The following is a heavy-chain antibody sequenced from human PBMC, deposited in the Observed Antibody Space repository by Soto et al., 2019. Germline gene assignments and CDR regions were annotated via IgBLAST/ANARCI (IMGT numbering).Heavy chain of an antibody. Sequence: GGSLRLSCAASGCTLSTHWMHWVRQAPGKGLVWVSRINGAGSATTYADSLKGRLTISRDNAKNTLYLQMNNLRVEDMAVYYCARDSPHDSSVAGDYWGPGTLVTVSS. CDR2: INGAGSAT. V-gene: IGHV3-74*01. CDR1: GCTLSTHW. J-gene: IGHJ4*02. D-gene: IGHD3-22*01. CDR3: ARDSPHDSSVAGDY.